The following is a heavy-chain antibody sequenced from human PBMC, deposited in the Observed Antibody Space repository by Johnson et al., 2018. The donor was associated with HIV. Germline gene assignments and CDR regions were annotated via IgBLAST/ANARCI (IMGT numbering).Heavy chain of an antibody. J-gene: IGHJ3*02. CDR3: AREEDTAMVTSGAFDI. D-gene: IGHD5-18*01. V-gene: IGHV3-30-3*01. CDR2: ISYDGSNK. CDR1: GFTFSSYA. Sequence: QVQLVESGGGVVQPGRSLRLSCAASGFTFSSYAMHWVRQAPGKGLEWVAVISYDGSNKYYADSVQGRFTISRDNSKNTLYLQMNSLRAEDTAVYYCAREEDTAMVTSGAFDIWGQGTMVTVSS.